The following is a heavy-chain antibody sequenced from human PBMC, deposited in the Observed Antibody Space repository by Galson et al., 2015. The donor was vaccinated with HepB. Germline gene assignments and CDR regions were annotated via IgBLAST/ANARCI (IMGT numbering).Heavy chain of an antibody. CDR2: IRGKPDSYAT. Sequence: LRLSCAASGFSFSNSAIHWVRQASGKGLEWIGRIRGKPDSYATAYAASVKGRFTISRDDSKNTAYLQMNSLTTEDTAVYYCARLDEMSTPVVTPLDYWGQGTLVTVSS. CDR1: GFSFSNSA. V-gene: IGHV3-73*01. CDR3: ARLDEMSTPVVTPLDY. D-gene: IGHD4-23*01. J-gene: IGHJ4*02.